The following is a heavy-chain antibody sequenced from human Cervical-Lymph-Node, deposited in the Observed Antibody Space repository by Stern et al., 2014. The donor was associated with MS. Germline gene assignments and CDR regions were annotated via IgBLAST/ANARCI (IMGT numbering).Heavy chain of an antibody. CDR1: GYSFTIYY. J-gene: IGHJ4*02. Sequence: EVQLVESGAEVKKPGESLKISCKLSGYSFTIYYIAWVRQMPGKGLEWMGVIYPYDSDTTYSPTFQVQVAISADKSFTTAYLQWSSLRATDTAMYYCARHVQGFDYWGQGTLVTVSS. V-gene: IGHV5-51*01. CDR3: ARHVQGFDY. CDR2: IYPYDSDT.